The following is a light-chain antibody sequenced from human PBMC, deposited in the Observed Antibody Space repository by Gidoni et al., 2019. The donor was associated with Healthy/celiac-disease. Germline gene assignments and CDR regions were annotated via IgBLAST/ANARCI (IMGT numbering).Light chain of an antibody. CDR1: SSDACGYNY. J-gene: IGLJ2*01. Sequence: QSALTQPASVSGSPGQPSTIACTGTSSDACGYNYVSWYQQHPGKAPKLMIYDVSNRPSGVSNRFSGSKSGNTASLTISGLQAEDEADYYCSSYTSSSTLGVFGGGTKLTVL. CDR3: SSYTSSSTLGV. CDR2: DVS. V-gene: IGLV2-14*01.